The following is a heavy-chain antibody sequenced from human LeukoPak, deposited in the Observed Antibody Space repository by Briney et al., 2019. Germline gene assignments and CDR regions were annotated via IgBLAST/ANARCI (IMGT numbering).Heavy chain of an antibody. CDR2: VYASGST. Sequence: TSQTLSLTCTVSGASISSSRYYWSWIRQPAGKGLEWIGRVYASGSTNYNPSLKSRVTISIDTSKNQFSLKLTSVIAADTAVYFCARDPDYDFRSDSPHWGQGILVTVSS. D-gene: IGHD3-3*01. V-gene: IGHV4-61*02. J-gene: IGHJ4*02. CDR3: ARDPDYDFRSDSPH. CDR1: GASISSSRYY.